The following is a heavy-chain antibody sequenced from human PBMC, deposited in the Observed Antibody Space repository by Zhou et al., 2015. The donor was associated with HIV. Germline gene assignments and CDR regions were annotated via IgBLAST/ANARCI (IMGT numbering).Heavy chain of an antibody. CDR1: GGTFSSYA. CDR3: ARVNIGRSGPLPDY. D-gene: IGHD6-19*01. Sequence: QVQLVQSGAEVKKPGSSVKVSCKASGGTFSSYAISWVRQAPGQGLEWMGGINPHNDDTNFAQRFQDRVIMTRDTSISTAYMELSSLRSEDTAVYYCARVNIGRSGPLPDYWGQGTLVTVSS. V-gene: IGHV1-2*02. J-gene: IGHJ4*02. CDR2: INPHNDDT.